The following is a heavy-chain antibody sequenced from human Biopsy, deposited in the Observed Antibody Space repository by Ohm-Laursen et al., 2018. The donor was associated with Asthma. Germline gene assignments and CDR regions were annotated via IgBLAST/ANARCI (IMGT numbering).Heavy chain of an antibody. CDR1: GGSMSSSSYY. V-gene: IGHV4-61*05. D-gene: IGHD2-15*01. J-gene: IGHJ2*01. CDR3: ARVPTTLRYFDL. Sequence: SETLSLTCTVSGGSMSSSSYYWGWIRQPPGKGLAWVSYISYSGSTDYNPSLKSRLTISMGTSKNQFSLKLSSVTAADTAVYYCARVPTTLRYFDLWGRGTLVTVSS. CDR2: ISYSGST.